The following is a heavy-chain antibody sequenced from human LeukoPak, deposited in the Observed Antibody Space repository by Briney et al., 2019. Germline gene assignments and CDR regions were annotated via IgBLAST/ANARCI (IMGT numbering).Heavy chain of an antibody. Sequence: GESLKISCKGSGYKFISYWIGWVRQIPGKGLEWMGIIYPGDSDARYSPSFQGQVTISADRSISTAYLQWSSLKASDTAMYYCASTYYYGSGSYFHFDYWGQGTLVTVSS. CDR3: ASTYYYGSGSYFHFDY. V-gene: IGHV5-51*01. CDR2: IYPGDSDA. D-gene: IGHD3-10*01. CDR1: GYKFISYW. J-gene: IGHJ4*02.